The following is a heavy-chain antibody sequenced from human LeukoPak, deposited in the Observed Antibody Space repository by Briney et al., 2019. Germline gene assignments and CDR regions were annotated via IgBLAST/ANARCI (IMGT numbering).Heavy chain of an antibody. CDR2: INHSGST. V-gene: IGHV4-34*01. J-gene: IGHJ4*02. D-gene: IGHD3-10*01. CDR3: ARQGGGVIITGLDY. CDR1: GGSFSGYY. Sequence: SETLSLTCAVYGGSFSGYYWSWIRQPPGKGLEWIGEINHSGSTNYNPSLKSRVTISVDTSKNQFSLKLSSVTAADTAVYYCARQGGGVIITGLDYWGQGTLVTVSS.